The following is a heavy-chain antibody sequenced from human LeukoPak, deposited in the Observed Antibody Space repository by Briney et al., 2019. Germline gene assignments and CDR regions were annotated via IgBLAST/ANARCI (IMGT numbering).Heavy chain of an antibody. CDR1: GYSISSGYY. CDR2: IYNSGRI. Sequence: PSETLSLTCAVPGYSISSGYYWAWIRQPPGKGLEWIRGIYNSGRIYYNPSLKSRVTISVGTSKNQFSLKLSSVTAADTAVYYCARDRGVLLWFAELFLSGFDPWGQGTLVTVSS. J-gene: IGHJ5*02. CDR3: ARDRGVLLWFAELFLSGFDP. V-gene: IGHV4-38-2*02. D-gene: IGHD3-10*01.